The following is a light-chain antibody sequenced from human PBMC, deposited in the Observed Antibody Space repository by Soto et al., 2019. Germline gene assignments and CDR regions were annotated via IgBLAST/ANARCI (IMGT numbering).Light chain of an antibody. CDR2: AAS. Sequence: DIQMTQYPSSLSASVGDRVTITCRASKSISSYLNWYQQKPGKAPKLLIYAASSLQSGVPSRFSGSGSGTDFTLTISSLQPEDFATYYCQQSYSTPSTFGQGTMREIK. V-gene: IGKV1-39*01. CDR1: KSISSY. CDR3: QQSYSTPST. J-gene: IGKJ2*02.